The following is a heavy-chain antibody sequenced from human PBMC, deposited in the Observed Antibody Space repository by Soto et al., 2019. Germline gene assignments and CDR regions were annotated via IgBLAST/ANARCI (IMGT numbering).Heavy chain of an antibody. CDR3: ASGVAAAGTGFDY. Sequence: SVKVSCKXSGGTFSSYAISWVRQAPGQGLEWMGGIIPIFGTANYAQKFQGRVTITADKSTSTAYMELSSLRSEDTALYYCASGVAAAGTGFDYWGQGTLVTVSS. CDR2: IIPIFGTA. CDR1: GGTFSSYA. J-gene: IGHJ4*02. D-gene: IGHD6-13*01. V-gene: IGHV1-69*06.